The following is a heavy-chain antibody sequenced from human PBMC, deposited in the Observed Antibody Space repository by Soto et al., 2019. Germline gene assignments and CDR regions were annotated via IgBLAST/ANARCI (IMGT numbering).Heavy chain of an antibody. J-gene: IGHJ6*02. CDR1: GFTFSGYG. CDR3: AKDARYCISTSCYQYYYYYGMDV. CDR2: ISYDGSNK. D-gene: IGHD2-2*01. V-gene: IGHV3-30*18. Sequence: QVQLVESGGGVVQPGRSLRLSCAASGFTFSGYGMHWVRQAPGKGLEWVAVISYDGSNKYYADSVKGRFTISRDNSKNTLXLXMXSLRAEDTAVYYCAKDARYCISTSCYQYYYYYGMDVWGQGTTVTVSS.